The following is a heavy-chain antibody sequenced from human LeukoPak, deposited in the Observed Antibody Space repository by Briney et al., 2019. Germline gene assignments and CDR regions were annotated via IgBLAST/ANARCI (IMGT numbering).Heavy chain of an antibody. CDR1: GGSISSYY. J-gene: IGHJ4*02. CDR2: IHYSGST. D-gene: IGHD3-22*01. V-gene: IGHV4-59*01. CDR3: ARVRDRSSYVYDLDY. Sequence: SETLSFTCTVSGGSISSYYWSWIRQPPGKGLEWIGCIHYSGSTNYNPSLKSRVTISVDTSKNQFSLKLSSVTAADTAVYYCARVRDRSSYVYDLDYWGQGTLVTVSS.